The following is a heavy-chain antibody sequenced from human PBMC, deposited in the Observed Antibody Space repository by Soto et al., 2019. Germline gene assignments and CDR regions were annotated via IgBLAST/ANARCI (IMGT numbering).Heavy chain of an antibody. CDR1: GFTFSSYA. J-gene: IGHJ6*02. D-gene: IGHD3-3*01. V-gene: IGHV3-23*01. CDR3: ARGRGNDFWTGYYYGMDV. Sequence: GGSLRLSCAASGFTFSSYAMSWVRQAPGKGLEWVSAISGSGGSTYYADSVKGRFTISRDNAKNSLYLQMNSLRAEDTAVYHCARGRGNDFWTGYYYGMDVWGQGTTVTVSS. CDR2: ISGSGGST.